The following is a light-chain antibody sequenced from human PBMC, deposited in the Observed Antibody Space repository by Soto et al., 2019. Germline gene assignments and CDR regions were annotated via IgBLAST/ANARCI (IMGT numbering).Light chain of an antibody. CDR1: QSVSSY. Sequence: EIVLTQSPATLSLSPGERATLSCRASQSVSSYLAWYQQKPGQAPRLLIYDASNRATVIPARFSGSGSGTDFTLTISSLEPEEFAVYYCQQRSNWPLITFGQGTRLEIK. CDR2: DAS. CDR3: QQRSNWPLIT. J-gene: IGKJ5*01. V-gene: IGKV3-11*01.